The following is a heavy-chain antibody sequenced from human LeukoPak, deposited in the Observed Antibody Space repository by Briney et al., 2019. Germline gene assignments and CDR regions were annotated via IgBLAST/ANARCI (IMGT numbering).Heavy chain of an antibody. CDR3: AREDCSGGSCYSYAFDY. CDR2: INPNSGGT. V-gene: IGHV1-2*02. CDR1: GYTFTGYY. Sequence: ASVKVSCKASGYTFTGYYMHWVRQAPGQGLEWMGWINPNSGGTNYAQKFQGRVTMTRDTSISTAYMELSRLRSDDTAAYYCAREDCSGGSCYSYAFDYWGQGTLVTVSS. J-gene: IGHJ4*02. D-gene: IGHD2-15*01.